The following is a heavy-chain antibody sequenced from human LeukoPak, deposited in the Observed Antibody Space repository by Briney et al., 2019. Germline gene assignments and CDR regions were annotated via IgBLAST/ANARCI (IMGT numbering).Heavy chain of an antibody. CDR3: AKDRLDIIIIPAGNDY. V-gene: IGHV3-23*01. J-gene: IGHJ4*02. CDR1: GFTFNNYA. Sequence: GSLRLSCAVSGFTFNNYAMTWVRQAPGKGLEWVSTISGSGGRIYYVDSVKGRFTISRDNSKNTLYLQMNSLRAEDTAVYYCAKDRLDIIIIPAGNDYWGRGTLVTVSS. CDR2: ISGSGGRI. D-gene: IGHD2-2*03.